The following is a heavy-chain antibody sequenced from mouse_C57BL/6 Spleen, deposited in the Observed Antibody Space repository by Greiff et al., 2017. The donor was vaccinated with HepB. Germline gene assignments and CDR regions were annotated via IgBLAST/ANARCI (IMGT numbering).Heavy chain of an antibody. CDR1: GFTFSSYA. D-gene: IGHD2-3*01. Sequence: EVKLMESGEGLVKPGGSLKLSCAASGFTFSSYAMSWVRQTPEKRLEWVAYISSGGDYIYYADTVKGRFTISRDNARNTLYLQMSSLKSEDTAMYYCTRDRWGFAYWGQGTLVTVSA. CDR2: ISSGGDYI. V-gene: IGHV5-9-1*02. J-gene: IGHJ3*01. CDR3: TRDRWGFAY.